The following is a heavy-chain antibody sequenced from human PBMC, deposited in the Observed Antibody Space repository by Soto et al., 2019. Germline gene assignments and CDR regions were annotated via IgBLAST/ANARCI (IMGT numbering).Heavy chain of an antibody. CDR1: GGSISSSNW. V-gene: IGHV4-4*02. J-gene: IGHJ6*02. D-gene: IGHD1-26*01. CDR3: ARVSGSYYYGMDV. CDR2: IYHSGST. Sequence: QVQLQESGPGLVKPSGTLSLTCAVSGGSISSSNWWSWVRQPPGKGLEWIGEIYHSGSTNYNPSLNSRVTISVDKSKNQFSRTPSSVTAADTAVYYCARVSGSYYYGMDVWGQGTTVTVSS.